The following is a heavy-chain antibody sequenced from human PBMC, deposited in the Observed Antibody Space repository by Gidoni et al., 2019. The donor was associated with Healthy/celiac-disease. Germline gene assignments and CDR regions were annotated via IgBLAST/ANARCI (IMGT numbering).Heavy chain of an antibody. CDR3: ARSGDYYDSSGYYYRYFQH. J-gene: IGHJ1*01. CDR2: IYYSGST. Sequence: QLQLQESGPGLVKPSETLSLTCTVSGGSISSSRYYWGWIRQPPGKGLEWIGSIYYSGSTYYNPSLKSRVTISVDTSKNQFSLKLSSVTSADTAVYYCARSGDYYDSSGYYYRYFQHWGQGTLVTVSS. CDR1: GGSISSSRYY. V-gene: IGHV4-39*07. D-gene: IGHD3-22*01.